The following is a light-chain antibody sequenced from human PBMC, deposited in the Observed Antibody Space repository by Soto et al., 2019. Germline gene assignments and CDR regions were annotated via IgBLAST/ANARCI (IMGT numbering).Light chain of an antibody. CDR3: QQYTNTNNPWM. Sequence: DIQMTLSPSTLSATVGDRVTITGRASQSISSWLAWYQQKPGKAPKLLIYKASSLESGVPSRFSGSGSGTEFTLTISSLQPDDFATYYCQQYTNTNNPWMFGQGTKVDNK. CDR1: QSISSW. V-gene: IGKV1-5*03. J-gene: IGKJ1*01. CDR2: KAS.